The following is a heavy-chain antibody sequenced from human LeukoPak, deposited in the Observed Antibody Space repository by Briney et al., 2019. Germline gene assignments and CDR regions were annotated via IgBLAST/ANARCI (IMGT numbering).Heavy chain of an antibody. CDR2: MNPGSGDT. V-gene: IGHV1-8*02. CDR1: GYTFSNFD. J-gene: IGHJ6*03. Sequence: ASVKVSCKASGYTFSNFDVNWGRQAPGQGLEWMAWMNPGSGDTGYEGKFQARLTMSSNTSTTTASMELSSLTSEDTAVYYCARSRRGYYMDVWGKGTTVIVSS. CDR3: ARSRRGYYMDV.